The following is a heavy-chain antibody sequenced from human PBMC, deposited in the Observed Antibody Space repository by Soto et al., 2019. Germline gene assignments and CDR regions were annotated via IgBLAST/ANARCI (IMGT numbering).Heavy chain of an antibody. J-gene: IGHJ4*02. CDR1: GFTFSTYA. CDR3: AQENAWYLFFDS. V-gene: IGHV3-23*01. D-gene: IGHD6-13*01. Sequence: GGSLRLSCAASGFTFSTYAMDWVRQAPGKGLEWVSGISGSGVRTDYADSVKGRFSISRDNSKNTLYLQMDSLRAEDTAIYYCAQENAWYLFFDSWGQGTLVTVSS. CDR2: ISGSGVRT.